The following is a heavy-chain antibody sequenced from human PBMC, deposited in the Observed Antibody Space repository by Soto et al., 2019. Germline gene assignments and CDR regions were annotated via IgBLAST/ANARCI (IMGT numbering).Heavy chain of an antibody. CDR1: GLTFSSYW. V-gene: IGHV3-74*01. D-gene: IGHD3-10*01. Sequence: GSLGLSCAASGLTFSSYWMHWVRKTPGKGLVWVSRINSDGSSTSYADSVNGRFTISRDDTKDTLYLQMNSLKIEDTAVYFCTWVGRSAISGGDYYYYMHVWGKGTTVTVSS. CDR2: INSDGSST. J-gene: IGHJ6*03. CDR3: TWVGRSAISGGDYYYYMHV.